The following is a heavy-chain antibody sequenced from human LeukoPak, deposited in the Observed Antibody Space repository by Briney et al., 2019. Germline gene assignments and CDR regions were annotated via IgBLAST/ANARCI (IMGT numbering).Heavy chain of an antibody. D-gene: IGHD3-22*01. CDR3: ARSGSYEAFDY. CDR1: GFTFSDHY. V-gene: IGHV3-72*01. Sequence: GGSLRLSCAASGFTFSDHYMDWVRQAPGKGLEWVGRTRNKANSYTTEYAASVRGRFSISRDDSQNSLYLHMNSLQTDDTAVYFCARSGSYEAFDYWGQGTLVAVSS. J-gene: IGHJ4*02. CDR2: TRNKANSYTT.